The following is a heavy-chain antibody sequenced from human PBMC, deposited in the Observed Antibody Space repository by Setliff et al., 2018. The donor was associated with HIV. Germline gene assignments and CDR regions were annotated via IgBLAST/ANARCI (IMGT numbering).Heavy chain of an antibody. CDR1: GFTFSSYS. V-gene: IGHV3-21*01. CDR2: ISSSSSYI. CDR3: ARGFLWDDAFDI. J-gene: IGHJ3*02. Sequence: PGGSLRLSCAASGFTFSSYSMHWVRQAPGKGLEWVSSISSSSSYIYYADSVKGRFTISRDNAKNSLHLQMNSLRAEDTAVYYCARGFLWDDAFDIWGQGTMVTVSS. D-gene: IGHD3-10*01.